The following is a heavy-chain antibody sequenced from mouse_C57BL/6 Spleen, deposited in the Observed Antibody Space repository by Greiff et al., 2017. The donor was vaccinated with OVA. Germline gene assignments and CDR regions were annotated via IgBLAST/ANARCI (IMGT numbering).Heavy chain of an antibody. CDR2: INYDGSST. CDR3: ARAPWDGWYFDV. Sequence: EVPLVESEGGLVQPGSSMKLSCTASGFTFSDYYMAWVRQVPETGLEWVANINYDGSSTYYLDSLKSRFIISRDNAKNILYLQRSSLKSEDTATYYCARAPWDGWYFDVWGTGTTVTVSS. J-gene: IGHJ1*03. V-gene: IGHV5-16*01. CDR1: GFTFSDYY. D-gene: IGHD4-1*01.